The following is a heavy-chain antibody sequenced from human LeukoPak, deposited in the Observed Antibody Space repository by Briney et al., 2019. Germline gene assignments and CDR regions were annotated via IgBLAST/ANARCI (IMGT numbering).Heavy chain of an antibody. D-gene: IGHD6-19*01. CDR1: GFTFSSYW. V-gene: IGHV3-7*01. Sequence: GGSLRLSCAASGFTFSSYWTSWVRQAPGKGLEWVANIKQDGSEKYYADSVKGRFTISRDNAKNSLYLQMNSLRAEDTAVYYCASLYSSGWTRDYWGQGTLVTVSS. CDR2: IKQDGSEK. J-gene: IGHJ4*02. CDR3: ASLYSSGWTRDY.